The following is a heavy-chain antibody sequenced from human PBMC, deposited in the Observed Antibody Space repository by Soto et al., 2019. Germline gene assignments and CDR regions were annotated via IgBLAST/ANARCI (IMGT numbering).Heavy chain of an antibody. J-gene: IGHJ4*02. CDR3: VRSSSTAADGFDY. CDR2: IYYSGIT. CDR1: GGSISSYY. D-gene: IGHD5-18*01. Sequence: PSETLSLTCTVSGGSISSYYWSWIRQPPGKGLEWIGYIYYSGITNYNPSLKSRVSISIDTSKNHFSLKLTSVTAADTAVYYCVRSSSTAADGFDYWGQGALVTVSS. V-gene: IGHV4-59*01.